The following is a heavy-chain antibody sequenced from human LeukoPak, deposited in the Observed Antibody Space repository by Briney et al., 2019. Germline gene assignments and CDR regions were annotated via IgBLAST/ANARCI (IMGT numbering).Heavy chain of an antibody. CDR3: ARVPHVDSSGYYYYFDY. J-gene: IGHJ4*02. D-gene: IGHD3-22*01. Sequence: GGSLRLSCAASGFTFSSYGMHWVRQAPGKGLEWVSYISSSGSTIYYADSVKGRFTISRDNAKNSLYLQMNSLRAEDTAVYYCARVPHVDSSGYYYYFDYWGQGTLVTVSS. CDR1: GFTFSSYG. CDR2: ISSSGSTI. V-gene: IGHV3-48*04.